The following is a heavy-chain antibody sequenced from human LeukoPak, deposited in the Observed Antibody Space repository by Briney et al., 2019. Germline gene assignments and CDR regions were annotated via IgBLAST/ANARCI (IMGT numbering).Heavy chain of an antibody. CDR2: ITSSGRST. D-gene: IGHD2-21*01. CDR3: TRDPDYGDPD. J-gene: IGHJ4*02. V-gene: IGHV3-11*01. CDR1: GFSFSDHY. Sequence: GGSLRLSCTASGFSFSDHYMTWMRQAPGGGLEWISYITSSGRSTDYADSVKGRFIISRDNAMNSLFLQMSSLRVDDTAVYYCTRDPDYGDPDWGKGTLVTVSS.